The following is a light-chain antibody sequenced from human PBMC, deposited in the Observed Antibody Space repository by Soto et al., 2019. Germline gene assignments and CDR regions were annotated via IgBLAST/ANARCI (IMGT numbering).Light chain of an antibody. Sequence: DIRMTQSPSTLSASIGDRVTITCRASQGISSYLAWYQQKPGKAPKLLIYAASTLQSGVPSRFSGSGSGTDFTLTISSLQPEDFATYYCQQLNSYPTFGGGTKVDIK. J-gene: IGKJ4*01. CDR3: QQLNSYPT. CDR2: AAS. V-gene: IGKV1-9*01. CDR1: QGISSY.